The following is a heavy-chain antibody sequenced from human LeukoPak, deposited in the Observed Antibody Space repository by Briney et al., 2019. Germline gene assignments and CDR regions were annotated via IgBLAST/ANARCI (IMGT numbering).Heavy chain of an antibody. V-gene: IGHV3-23*01. CDR1: GFTFSSYA. D-gene: IGHD5-18*01. CDR3: AKRRGYSYGYDY. CDR2: ISGSGGST. J-gene: IGHJ4*02. Sequence: GGSLRLSCAASGFTFSSYAMSWVHQAPGKGLEWVSAISGSGGSTYYADSVKGRFTISRDNSKNTLYLQMNSLRAEDTAVYYCAKRRGYSYGYDYWGQGTLVTVSS.